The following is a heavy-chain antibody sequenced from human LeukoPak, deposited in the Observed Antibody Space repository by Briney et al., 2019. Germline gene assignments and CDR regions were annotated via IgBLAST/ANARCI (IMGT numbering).Heavy chain of an antibody. CDR1: GFTFSSYG. Sequence: GGSLRLSCAASGFTFSSYGINWVRQAPGEGLEWVSSISTSSNYIYYADSVKGRFTISRDNAKDSLFLQMNSLRADDTAVYYCARDPIAAAQRGYFDYWGQGTLVTVSS. J-gene: IGHJ4*02. V-gene: IGHV3-21*01. CDR2: ISTSSNYI. CDR3: ARDPIAAAQRGYFDY. D-gene: IGHD6-13*01.